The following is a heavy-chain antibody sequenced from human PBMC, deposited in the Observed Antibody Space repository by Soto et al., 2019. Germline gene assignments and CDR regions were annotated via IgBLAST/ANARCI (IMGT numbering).Heavy chain of an antibody. J-gene: IGHJ4*02. V-gene: IGHV3-13*01. CDR3: ARGSYCSGGSCQAVFDY. CDR2: IGTAGDT. D-gene: IGHD2-15*01. CDR1: GFTFSSYD. Sequence: EVQLVESGGGLVQPGGSLRLSCAASGFTFSSYDMHWVRQATGKGLEWVSAIGTAGDTYYPGSVKGRFTISRENAKYSLYLQMNSLRAGDTAVYYCARGSYCSGGSCQAVFDYWGQGTLVTVSS.